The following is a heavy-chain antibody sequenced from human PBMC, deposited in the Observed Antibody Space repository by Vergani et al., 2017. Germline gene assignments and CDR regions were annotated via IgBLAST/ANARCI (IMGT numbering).Heavy chain of an antibody. CDR3: ARRVRYCSSTSCSYMDV. D-gene: IGHD2-2*01. V-gene: IGHV4-34*01. CDR2: INHSGST. Sequence: QVQLQQWGAGLLKPSETLSLTCAVYGGSFSSYYWSWIRQPPGKGREWIGEINHSGSTNYNPSLKSRVTISVDTSKNQFSLNLSSVTAADTAVYYCARRVRYCSSTSCSYMDVWGKGTTVTVSS. CDR1: GGSFSSYY. J-gene: IGHJ6*03.